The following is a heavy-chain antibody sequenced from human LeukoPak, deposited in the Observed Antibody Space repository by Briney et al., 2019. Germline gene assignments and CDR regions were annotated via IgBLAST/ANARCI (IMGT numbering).Heavy chain of an antibody. V-gene: IGHV3-21*01. CDR3: ARVGGLVGATRLPDY. J-gene: IGHJ4*02. CDR1: GFTFSSYS. CDR2: ISSSSSYI. Sequence: GGSDRLSCAASGFTFSSYSMNWVRQAPGKGLEWVSSISSSSSYIYYADSVKGRFTISRDNAKSSLYLQMNSLRAEDTAVYYCARVGGLVGATRLPDYWGQGTLVTVSS. D-gene: IGHD1-26*01.